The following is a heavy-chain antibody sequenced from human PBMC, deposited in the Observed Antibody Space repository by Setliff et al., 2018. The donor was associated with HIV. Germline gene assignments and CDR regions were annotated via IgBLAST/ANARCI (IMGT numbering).Heavy chain of an antibody. CDR1: GYTFTGYY. D-gene: IGHD1-26*01. CDR2: INPNSGGT. J-gene: IGHJ4*02. Sequence: ASVKVSCKASGYTFTGYYMHWVRQAPGQGLEWMGWINPNSGGTTYAQKFQGRVTMTRDTSISTAYMEVSRLRSDDTAVYYCARGPTVGAADYWGQGTLVTVSS. V-gene: IGHV1-2*02. CDR3: ARGPTVGAADY.